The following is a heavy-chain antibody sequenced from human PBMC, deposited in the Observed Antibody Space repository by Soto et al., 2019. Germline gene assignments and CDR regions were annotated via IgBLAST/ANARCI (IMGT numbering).Heavy chain of an antibody. CDR3: ARESEDLTSNFDY. CDR1: GFTVNSSY. CDR2: ISSTTNYI. V-gene: IGHV3-21*04. Sequence: GGSLRLSCAVSGFTVNSSYMSWVRQAPGKGLEWVSSISSTTNYIYYGDSMKGRFTISRDNAKNSLYLEMNSLRAEDTAVYYCARESEDLTSNFDYWSQGTLVTVSS. J-gene: IGHJ4*02.